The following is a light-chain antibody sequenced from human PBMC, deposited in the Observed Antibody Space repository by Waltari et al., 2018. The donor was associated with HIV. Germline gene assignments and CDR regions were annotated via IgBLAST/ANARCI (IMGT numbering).Light chain of an antibody. J-gene: IGLJ1*01. CDR1: SSNIGSNY. CDR3: CSYAGTSPYV. CDR2: EGS. V-gene: IGLV2-23*01. Sequence: QSALTQPPSASGTPGQRVTISCSGSSSNIGSNYVYWYQQLPGTAPKLMIYEGSKRPSGVSNRFSGSKSGNTASLTISGLQAEDEADYYCCSYAGTSPYVFGTGTKVTVL.